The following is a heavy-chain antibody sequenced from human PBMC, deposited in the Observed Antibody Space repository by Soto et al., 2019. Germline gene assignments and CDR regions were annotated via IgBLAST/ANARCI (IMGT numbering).Heavy chain of an antibody. J-gene: IGHJ4*02. CDR3: ARDFYSIEDNSPFEH. V-gene: IGHV3-33*01. D-gene: IGHD2-15*01. CDR2: IWFDGSNK. CDR1: GFTFNSYG. Sequence: PGGSLRLSCAASGFTFNSYGMRWVRQAPGKGLEWVAVIWFDGSNKYYADSVKGRFTISRDNFENTLYLQMNSLRAEDTAIYYCARDFYSIEDNSPFEHWGQGTPVTVSS.